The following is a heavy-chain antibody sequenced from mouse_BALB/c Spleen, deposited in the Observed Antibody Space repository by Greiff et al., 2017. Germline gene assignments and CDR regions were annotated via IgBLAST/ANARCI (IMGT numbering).Heavy chain of an antibody. CDR2: IYPGDGDT. CDR1: GYAFSSYW. CDR3: ARGGTTPPMDY. Sequence: VQLQQSGAELVRPGSSVKISCKASGYAFSSYWMNWVKQRPGQGLEWIGQIYPGDGDTNYNGKFKGKATLTADKSSSTAYMQLSSLTSEDSAVYFCARGGTTPPMDYWGQGTSVTVSS. J-gene: IGHJ4*01. V-gene: IGHV1-80*01. D-gene: IGHD1-1*01.